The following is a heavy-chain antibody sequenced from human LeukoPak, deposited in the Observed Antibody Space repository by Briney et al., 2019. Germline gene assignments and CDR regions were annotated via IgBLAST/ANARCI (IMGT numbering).Heavy chain of an antibody. CDR1: GGSISSYY. CDR2: IYYSGST. J-gene: IGHJ3*01. CDR3: AREWSGFDF. V-gene: IGHV4-59*01. D-gene: IGHD2-15*01. Sequence: PSETLPLTCTVSGGSISSYYWSWIRQPPGKGLEWIGYIYYSGSTNYNPSLKSRVTISVDTSKNQFSLKLSSVTAADTAVYYCAREWSGFDFWGQGTTVTVSS.